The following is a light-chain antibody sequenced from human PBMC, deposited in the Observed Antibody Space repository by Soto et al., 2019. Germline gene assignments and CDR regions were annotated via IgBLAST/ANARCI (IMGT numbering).Light chain of an antibody. CDR3: QHYGT. Sequence: EIVLTQSPVTLSLSSGERATLSCRASQTITSIYLAWYQQRPGQAPRLLIYGVSSRATGIPDRFSGSGSGTDFTLTISRLEPEDFAVYYCQHYGTFGQGTKVDIK. CDR1: QTITSIY. J-gene: IGKJ1*01. CDR2: GVS. V-gene: IGKV3-20*01.